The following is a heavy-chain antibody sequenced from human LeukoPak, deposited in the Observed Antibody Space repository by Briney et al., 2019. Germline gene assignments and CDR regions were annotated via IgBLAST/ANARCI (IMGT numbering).Heavy chain of an antibody. CDR1: GFTFSTYS. V-gene: IGHV3-21*01. CDR3: ARKYCSSTSCLFDY. CDR2: ISSSGSYI. J-gene: IGHJ4*02. Sequence: PGGSLRLSCAASGFTFSTYSMNWVRQAPGKGLEWVSSISSSGSYIYYADSVKGRFTISRDNAKNSLYLQMNSLRAEDTAVYYCARKYCSSTSCLFDYWGQGTLVTVSS. D-gene: IGHD2-2*01.